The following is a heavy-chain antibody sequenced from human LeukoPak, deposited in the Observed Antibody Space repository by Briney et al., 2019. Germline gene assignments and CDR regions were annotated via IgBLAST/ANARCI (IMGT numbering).Heavy chain of an antibody. V-gene: IGHV4-59*12. CDR3: ARVSSSWYQDWYFDL. J-gene: IGHJ2*01. CDR1: GGSISSYY. Sequence: SETLSLTCTVSGGSISSYYWSWIRQPPGMGLEWIGSIYHSGSTYYNPSLKSRVTISVDTSKNQFSLKLSSVTAADTAVYYCARVSSSWYQDWYFDLWGRGTLVTVSS. D-gene: IGHD6-13*01. CDR2: IYHSGST.